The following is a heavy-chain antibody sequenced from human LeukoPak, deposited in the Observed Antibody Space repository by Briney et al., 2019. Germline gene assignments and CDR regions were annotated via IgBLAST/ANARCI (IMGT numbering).Heavy chain of an antibody. CDR1: GYTFTGYY. V-gene: IGHV1-2*02. J-gene: IGHJ3*02. D-gene: IGHD5-24*01. Sequence: ASVKVSCKASGYTFTGYYIHWVQQAPGQGLEWMGWINPNSGGTRSAQKFQGRVTMTRDTSISTAYMELSTLKSDDTAVYYCARDLGGSNTKDAFDIWGQGTMVTVSS. CDR3: ARDLGGSNTKDAFDI. CDR2: INPNSGGT.